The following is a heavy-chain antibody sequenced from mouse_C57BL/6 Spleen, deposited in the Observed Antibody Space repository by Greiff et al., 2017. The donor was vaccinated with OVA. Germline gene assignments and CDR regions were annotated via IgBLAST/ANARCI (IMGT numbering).Heavy chain of an antibody. CDR1: GYTFTSYW. V-gene: IGHV1-69*01. CDR2: IDPSDSYT. Sequence: QVQLKQSGAELVMPGASVKLSCKASGYTFTSYWMHWVKQRPGQGLEWIGEIDPSDSYTNYNQKFKGKSTLTVDKSSSTAYMQLSSLTSEDSAVYYCARMGKTAQAYFDYWGQGTTLTVSS. CDR3: ARMGKTAQAYFDY. J-gene: IGHJ2*01. D-gene: IGHD3-2*02.